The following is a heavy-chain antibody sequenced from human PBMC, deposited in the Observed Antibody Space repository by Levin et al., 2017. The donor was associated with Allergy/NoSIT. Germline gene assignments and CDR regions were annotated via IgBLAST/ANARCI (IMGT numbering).Heavy chain of an antibody. CDR2: IHPSGST. CDR3: ARGLDYSKLGY. J-gene: IGHJ4*02. CDR1: GASVSSGVYY. D-gene: IGHD4-11*01. V-gene: IGHV4-31*03. Sequence: SETLSLTCTVSGASVSSGVYYWSWIRQHPGKGLEFIGCIHPSGSTHYNPSLNSRVTMSVDTSKNQISLKMTSVTAADTAVYYCARGLDYSKLGYWGQGTLVTVSS.